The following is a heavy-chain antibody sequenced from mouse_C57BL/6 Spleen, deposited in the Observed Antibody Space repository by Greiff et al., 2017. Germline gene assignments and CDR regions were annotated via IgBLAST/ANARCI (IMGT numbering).Heavy chain of an antibody. CDR2: IYPGDGDT. CDR1: GYAFSSSW. J-gene: IGHJ4*01. CDR3: ARGDYGNLYAMDY. V-gene: IGHV1-82*01. Sequence: QVQLQQSGPELVKPGASVKISCKASGYAFSSSWMNWVKQRPGKGLEWIGRIYPGDGDTNYNGKFKGKATLTADKSSSTAYMQLSSLTSEDSAVYFCARGDYGNLYAMDYWGQGTSVTVSS. D-gene: IGHD2-1*01.